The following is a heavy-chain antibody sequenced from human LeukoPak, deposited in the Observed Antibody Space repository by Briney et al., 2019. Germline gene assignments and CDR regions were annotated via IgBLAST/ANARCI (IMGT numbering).Heavy chain of an antibody. J-gene: IGHJ6*03. D-gene: IGHD2/OR15-2a*01. V-gene: IGHV3-21*01. CDR2: ISSSSSYI. CDR3: ACPKDSMRASSYYYYMDV. Sequence: PGGSLRLSCAASGFTFSSYAMSWVRQAPGKGLEWVSSISSSSSYIYYADSVKGRFTISRDNAKNSLYLQMNSLRAEDTAVYYCACPKDSMRASSYYYYMDVWGKGTTVTVSS. CDR1: GFTFSSYA.